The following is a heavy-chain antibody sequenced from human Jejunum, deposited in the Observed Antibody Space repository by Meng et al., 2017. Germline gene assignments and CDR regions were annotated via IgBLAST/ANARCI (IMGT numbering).Heavy chain of an antibody. Sequence: GGSLRLSCVVSGFTFRSYTMHWVRQAPGKGLEWVATLTYDGSNEYYADSVKGRFTISKDISKNTLFLQVNSLRAEDTAVYFCARTTTVTIQFYYYGMDVWGQGNTVTVSS. V-gene: IGHV3-30*04. D-gene: IGHD4-17*01. CDR2: LTYDGSNE. CDR1: GFTFRSYT. J-gene: IGHJ6*02. CDR3: ARTTTVTIQFYYYGMDV.